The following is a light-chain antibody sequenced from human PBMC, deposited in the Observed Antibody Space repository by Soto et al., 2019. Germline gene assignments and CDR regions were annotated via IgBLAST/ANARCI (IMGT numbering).Light chain of an antibody. V-gene: IGLV2-14*01. CDR2: EVS. CDR3: SSYASITFGV. J-gene: IGLJ3*02. CDR1: GSDVGGYNY. Sequence: QSALTQPASVSGSPGQSITLSCTGTGSDVGGYNYVSWYQQHPGKAPKLIIFEVSNRPSGVSNRFSASKSGNTASLTISGLQADDEAVYYCSSYASITFGVFGGGTKLTVL.